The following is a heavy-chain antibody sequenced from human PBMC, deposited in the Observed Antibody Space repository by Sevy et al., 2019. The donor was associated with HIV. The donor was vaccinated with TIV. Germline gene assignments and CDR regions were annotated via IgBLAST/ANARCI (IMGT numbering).Heavy chain of an antibody. D-gene: IGHD2-21*02. CDR3: ARGTESGDAFDI. J-gene: IGHJ3*02. CDR1: GYTFTGYY. CDR2: INPNSGGK. V-gene: IGHV1-2*04. Sequence: ASVKVSCKASGYTFTGYYMHWVRQAPGQGLEWMGWINPNSGGKNYAQKFQGWVTMTRDTSISTANRGLSRLGSDETAGYYCARGTESGDAFDIWGQGTMVTVSS.